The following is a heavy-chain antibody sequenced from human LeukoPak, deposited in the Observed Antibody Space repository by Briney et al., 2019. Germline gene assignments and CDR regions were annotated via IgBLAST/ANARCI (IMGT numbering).Heavy chain of an antibody. CDR1: ADSIRNYY. CDR3: ARGGPPGYYYDYYMDV. CDR2: VYYSGTT. J-gene: IGHJ6*03. Sequence: PSETLSLTCNFSADSIRNYYWTWFRQPPGKGLEWIGYVYYSGTTNFNPSLKSRVTISVDTSKNQFSLKMSSVTAADTAVYFCARGGPPGYYYDYYMDVWGKGTTVTISS. V-gene: IGHV4-59*01.